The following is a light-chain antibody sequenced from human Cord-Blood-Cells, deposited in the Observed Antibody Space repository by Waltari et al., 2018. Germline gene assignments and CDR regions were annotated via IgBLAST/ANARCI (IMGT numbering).Light chain of an antibody. CDR1: KLGDKY. CDR3: QAWDSSTYV. CDR2: QAS. J-gene: IGLJ1*01. Sequence: SYELTQPPSVSLSPGQPASITCSGDKLGDKYACWYQQKQGQSPVLVIYQASKRPSGIPGRFSGSNSGNTATLTISGTQAMDEADYYCQAWDSSTYVFGTRTKVTVL. V-gene: IGLV3-1*01.